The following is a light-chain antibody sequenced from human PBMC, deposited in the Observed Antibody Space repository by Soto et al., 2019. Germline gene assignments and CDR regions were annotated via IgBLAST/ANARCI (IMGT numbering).Light chain of an antibody. J-gene: IGKJ2*01. CDR2: GAS. V-gene: IGKV3D-15*03. Sequence: EIVMTQSPATLSVSPGERSTVSCRASQSVSSSLAWYQHKPGQAPRLLIYGASIRATGIPARFSGSGSGTEFTLTISTLQSEDFAAYYCQQYNNRYTFGQGTKLEIK. CDR1: QSVSSS. CDR3: QQYNNRYT.